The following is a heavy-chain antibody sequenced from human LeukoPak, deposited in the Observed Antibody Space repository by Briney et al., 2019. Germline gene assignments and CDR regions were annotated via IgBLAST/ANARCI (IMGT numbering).Heavy chain of an antibody. CDR1: GFPFSSFV. V-gene: IGHV3-21*01. CDR2: ISSSSSYI. J-gene: IGHJ6*02. D-gene: IGHD3-10*01. CDR3: ARVGGDRIYYYGMDV. Sequence: GGSLRLSCAASGFPFSSFVMNWVRQAPGKGLEWVSSISSSSSYIYYAGSVKGRFTISRDNAKNSLYLQMNSLRAEDTAVYYCARVGGDRIYYYGMDVWGQGTTVTVSS.